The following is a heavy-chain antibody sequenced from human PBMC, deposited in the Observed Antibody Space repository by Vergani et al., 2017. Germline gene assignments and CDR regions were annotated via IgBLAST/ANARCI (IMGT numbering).Heavy chain of an antibody. Sequence: ALLVQSGGGAVQPGGSLRLSCEASGFTFRIYGMHWVRQAPGKGLEWVAFIRYDGTKRFYGDSVKGRFTISRDNSQTTVFLQMNSLRADDSAVYYCTKAGQYDSDNFHDSWGQGALVTVAS. CDR2: IRYDGTKR. CDR1: GFTFRIYG. D-gene: IGHD3-22*01. CDR3: TKAGQYDSDNFHDS. J-gene: IGHJ1*01. V-gene: IGHV3-30*02.